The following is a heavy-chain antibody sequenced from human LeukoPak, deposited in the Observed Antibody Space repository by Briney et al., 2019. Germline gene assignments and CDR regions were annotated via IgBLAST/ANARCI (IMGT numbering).Heavy chain of an antibody. Sequence: PGGSLRLSCAASGFTFSSYWMIWVRQAPGKGLVWVSRINSDGSSTSYADSVKGRFTISRDNAKNTLYLQMNSLRAEDTAVYYCARDRGTKEPGIIEYWGQGTLVTVSS. CDR3: ARDRGTKEPGIIEY. CDR1: GFTFSSYW. V-gene: IGHV3-74*01. D-gene: IGHD6-13*01. J-gene: IGHJ4*02. CDR2: INSDGSST.